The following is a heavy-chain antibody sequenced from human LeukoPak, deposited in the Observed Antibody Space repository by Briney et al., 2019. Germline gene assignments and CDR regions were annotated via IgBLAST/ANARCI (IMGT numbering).Heavy chain of an antibody. J-gene: IGHJ4*02. CDR1: GYSIRNRFY. V-gene: IGHV4-38-2*02. Sequence: SETLSLTCTVSGYSIRNRFYWGWIRQTPGNGLEFLGTTHQIGTTHSNPSVESRLTMSVDTSNNHFSLKLTSVTAADTAVYFCARGNSPGGFFDYWGQGILVTVSS. CDR2: THQIGTT. D-gene: IGHD3-16*01. CDR3: ARGNSPGGFFDY.